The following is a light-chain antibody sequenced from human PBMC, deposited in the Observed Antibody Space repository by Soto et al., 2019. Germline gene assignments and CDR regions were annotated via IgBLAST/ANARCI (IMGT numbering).Light chain of an antibody. V-gene: IGKV3-20*01. CDR1: HSVSSSY. J-gene: IGKJ4*01. CDR2: GAS. Sequence: EIVLTQSPATLSLSPGEGATLPCRASHSVSSSYFAWYQQKPGQAPRLLIYGASSRATDIPDRFSGSGSGTDFTLTISRLETEDFAVYYCQQYGTSLITFGGGTKVEIK. CDR3: QQYGTSLIT.